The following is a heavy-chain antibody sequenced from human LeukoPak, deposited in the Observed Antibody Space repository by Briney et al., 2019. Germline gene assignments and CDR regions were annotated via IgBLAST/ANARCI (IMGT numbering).Heavy chain of an antibody. Sequence: SETLSLTCTVPRGSIISGRYYGGWVRHPPGDGLEWMGSIDYSGSTYSHPSLKRRVTISVDTSKNPFSLKLSSVTAADTAVYYCARVVVDTAMVSYYYYMDVWGKGSTVTVSS. J-gene: IGHJ6*03. CDR1: RGSIISGRYY. CDR3: ARVVVDTAMVSYYYYMDV. V-gene: IGHV4-39*07. CDR2: IDYSGST. D-gene: IGHD5-18*01.